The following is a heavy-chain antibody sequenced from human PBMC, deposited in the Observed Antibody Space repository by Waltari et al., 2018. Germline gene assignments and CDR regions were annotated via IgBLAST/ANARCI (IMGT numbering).Heavy chain of an antibody. V-gene: IGHV3-7*01. CDR2: IKHDGTES. Sequence: EVQLVEAGGGLVEPGGSLSLSCAASGLNFDNYWMDWVRQAPGRGLGCVANIKHDGTESHYVGSVNGRFTVSRDNAHNLLYLQMDSLRVEDTAVYYCSVSLNSWGQGTLVTVSS. J-gene: IGHJ4*02. CDR1: GLNFDNYW. CDR3: SVSLNS.